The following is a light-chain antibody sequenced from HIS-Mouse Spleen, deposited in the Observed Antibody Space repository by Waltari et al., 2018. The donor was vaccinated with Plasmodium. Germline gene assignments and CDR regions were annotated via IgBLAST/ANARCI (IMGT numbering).Light chain of an antibody. J-gene: IGKJ1*01. CDR2: GAS. CDR1: QSCSSSY. Sequence: EIVLTQSPGTLSLSPGERATLSCRASQSCSSSYLAWYQQKPGQATRLLIYGASSRATGIPDRFSGSGSGTDFTLTISRLEPEDFAVYYCQQYGSSGTFGQGTKVEIK. V-gene: IGKV3-20*01. CDR3: QQYGSSGT.